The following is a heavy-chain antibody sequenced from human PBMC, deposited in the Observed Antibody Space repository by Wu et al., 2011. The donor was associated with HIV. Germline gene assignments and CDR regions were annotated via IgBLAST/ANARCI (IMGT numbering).Heavy chain of an antibody. D-gene: IGHD5-12*01. V-gene: IGHV5-51*01. Sequence: VQLVQSGAEVKKTGGGRLKISCKGSGYSFSNYWIGWVRQMPGKGLEWMGIIYPGDSDTRYSPSFQGQITFSADESISTAYLQWSSLKASDTAMYYCARRASEGLEYMDAWGKGTTVTVSS. CDR2: IYPGDSDT. CDR3: ARRASEGLEYMDA. CDR1: GYSFSNYW. J-gene: IGHJ6*03.